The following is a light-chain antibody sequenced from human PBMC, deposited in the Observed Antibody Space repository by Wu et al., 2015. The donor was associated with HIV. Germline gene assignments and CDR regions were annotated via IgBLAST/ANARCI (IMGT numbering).Light chain of an antibody. J-gene: IGKJ3*01. V-gene: IGKV3-20*01. CDR1: QSVASF. CDR2: DAS. CDR3: QQYGRSPEFT. Sequence: EIVLTQFPATLSLSPGERATLSCRASQSVASFLAWYQQKPGQAPRLLIYDASNRATGIPDRFSGSGSGTDFTLTISRLEPEDFAVYYCQQYGRSPEFTFGPGTKVDIK.